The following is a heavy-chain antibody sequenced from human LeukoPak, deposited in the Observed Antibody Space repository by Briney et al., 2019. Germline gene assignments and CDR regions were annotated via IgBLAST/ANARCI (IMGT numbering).Heavy chain of an antibody. CDR3: AKDYGDFEGLVDY. Sequence: GSLRLSCAASGFTFSNYAMNWVRQAPGKGLEWVSGITGSGGDTYYADSVKGRFTISRDNSKNTLYLHMNSLRAEDTAVYYCAKDYGDFEGLVDYWGQGTLVTVSS. J-gene: IGHJ4*02. D-gene: IGHD4-17*01. V-gene: IGHV3-23*01. CDR2: ITGSGGDT. CDR1: GFTFSNYA.